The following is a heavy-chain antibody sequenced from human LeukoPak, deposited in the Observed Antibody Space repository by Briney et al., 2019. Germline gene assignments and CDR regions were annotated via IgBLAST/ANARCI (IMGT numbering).Heavy chain of an antibody. CDR1: GFTFSSYA. J-gene: IGHJ4*02. Sequence: GGSLRLSCAASGFTFSSYAMSWVRQAPGKGLECISGFSGSGGSTYYADSVKGRFTISRDNSKNTLYLQMNSLRAEDTAVYYCAKDPMTTVTTTAYWGQGTLVTVSS. D-gene: IGHD4-17*01. CDR2: FSGSGGST. CDR3: AKDPMTTVTTTAY. V-gene: IGHV3-23*01.